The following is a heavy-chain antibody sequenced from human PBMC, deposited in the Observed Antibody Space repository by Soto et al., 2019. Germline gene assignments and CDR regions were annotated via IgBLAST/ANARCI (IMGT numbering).Heavy chain of an antibody. J-gene: IGHJ6*02. CDR2: ISSSGSTI. D-gene: IGHD2-2*01. CDR3: ARESGSSTSPDYYGMDV. Sequence: PGGSLRLSCAASGFTFSSYEMNWVRQAPGKGLEWVSYISSSGSTIYYADSVKGRFTIPRDNAKNSLYLQMNSLRAEDTAVYYCARESGSSTSPDYYGMDVWGQGTTVTVSS. CDR1: GFTFSSYE. V-gene: IGHV3-48*03.